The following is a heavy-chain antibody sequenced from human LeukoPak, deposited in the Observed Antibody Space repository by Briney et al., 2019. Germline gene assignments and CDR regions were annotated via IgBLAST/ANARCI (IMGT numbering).Heavy chain of an antibody. V-gene: IGHV4-34*01. Sequence: TSETLSLTCAVYGGSFSGYYWSWIRQPPGKGLEWIGEINHSGSTNYNPSLKSRVTISVDTSKNQFSLKLSSVTAADTAVYYCARVSDSGYDSYYFDYWGQGTLVTVS. CDR3: ARVSDSGYDSYYFDY. J-gene: IGHJ4*02. D-gene: IGHD5-12*01. CDR1: GGSFSGYY. CDR2: INHSGST.